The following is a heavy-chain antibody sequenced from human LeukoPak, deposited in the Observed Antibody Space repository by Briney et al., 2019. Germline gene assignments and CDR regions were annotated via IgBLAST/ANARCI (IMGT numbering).Heavy chain of an antibody. V-gene: IGHV3-23*01. CDR2: ISGSGGST. J-gene: IGHJ4*02. CDR1: GFTFSSYA. D-gene: IGHD5-18*01. Sequence: GGSLRLSCAASGFTFSSYAMNWVRQAPGKGLEWVSTISGSGGSTYYADSVKGRFTISRDNSKSTLYLQMNSLRAEDTAVYYCAKDERYSYVSFWGQGTLVTVSS. CDR3: AKDERYSYVSF.